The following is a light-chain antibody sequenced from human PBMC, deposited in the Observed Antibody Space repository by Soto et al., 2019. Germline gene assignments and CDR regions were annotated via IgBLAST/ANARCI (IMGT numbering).Light chain of an antibody. CDR3: QHYVSPPIT. V-gene: IGKV3-20*01. J-gene: IGKJ5*01. CDR2: GAS. CDR1: QSVSSSY. Sequence: ETVLSPSPGTLSLSPADRATLSCRASQSVSSSYLAWHQQKPGQAPRLLVYGASSRATGISDRFSGSGSGTDFTLTISRLEPEDSAVYYCQHYVSPPITFGQGTRLEIK.